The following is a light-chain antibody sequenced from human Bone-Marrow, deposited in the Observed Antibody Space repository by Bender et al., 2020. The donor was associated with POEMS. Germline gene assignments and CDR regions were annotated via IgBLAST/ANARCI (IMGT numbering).Light chain of an antibody. CDR1: SSDVGSFNF. V-gene: IGLV2-14*01. CDR2: EVA. J-gene: IGLJ1*01. CDR3: SSFTTSSIYV. Sequence: QSALTQPASVSGSPGQSITISCTGTSSDVGSFNFVSWYQQHPGKAPKLMIYEVANRPSGVSDRFSGSKSGNTAFLTISGLQADDEAEYHCSSFTTSSIYVFGTGTMVTVL.